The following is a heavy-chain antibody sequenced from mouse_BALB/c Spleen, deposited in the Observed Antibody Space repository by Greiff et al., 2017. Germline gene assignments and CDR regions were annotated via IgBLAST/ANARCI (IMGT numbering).Heavy chain of an antibody. V-gene: IGHV10-1*02. CDR1: GFTFNTYA. J-gene: IGHJ3*01. Sequence: GGGLVQPKGSLKLSCAAPGFTFNTYAMNWVRQAPGKGLEWVARRRSKSNNYATYYADSVKDRFTISRDDSQSMLYLQMNNLKTEDTAMYYCVRQDYGSSPWFAYWGQGTLVTVSA. D-gene: IGHD1-1*01. CDR2: RRSKSNNYAT. CDR3: VRQDYGSSPWFAY.